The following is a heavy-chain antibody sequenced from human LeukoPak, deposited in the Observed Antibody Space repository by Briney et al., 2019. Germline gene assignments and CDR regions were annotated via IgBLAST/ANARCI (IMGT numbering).Heavy chain of an antibody. CDR2: INSGGSST. J-gene: IGHJ4*02. CDR3: AGGGWYNY. V-gene: IGHV3-74*01. CDR1: GFTFSSYW. D-gene: IGHD2-15*01. Sequence: GGSLRLSCAASGFTFSSYWMHWVRQAPGKGPVWVSRINSGGSSTSYADSVKGRFTISRDNAKNTLYLQMNSLRAEDTAVYYCAGGGWYNYWGQGTLVTVSS.